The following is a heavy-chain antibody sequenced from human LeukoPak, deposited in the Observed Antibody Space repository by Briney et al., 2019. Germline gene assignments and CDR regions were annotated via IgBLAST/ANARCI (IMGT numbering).Heavy chain of an antibody. V-gene: IGHV1-69*05. Sequence: GASVKVSCKAPGGTFSSYAISWARQAPGQGLEWMGGIIPIFGTANYAQKFQGRVTITTDESTSTAYMELSSLRSEDTAVYYCAREPYYDFWSGFRSEWYFDLWGRGTLVTVSS. D-gene: IGHD3-3*01. J-gene: IGHJ2*01. CDR1: GGTFSSYA. CDR3: AREPYYDFWSGFRSEWYFDL. CDR2: IIPIFGTA.